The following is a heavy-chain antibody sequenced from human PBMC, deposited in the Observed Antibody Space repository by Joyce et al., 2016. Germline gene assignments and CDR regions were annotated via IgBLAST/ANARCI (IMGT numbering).Heavy chain of an antibody. V-gene: IGHV4-61*01. D-gene: IGHD3-10*01. CDR2: IYNSETT. CDR1: GDSVSGTSYY. CDR3: ATSLPSRVGGFQFFGMDV. J-gene: IGHJ6*02. Sequence: HLQESGPGLVKPSETLSLTCTISGDSVSGTSYYWSWIRQSPGKGLEGLGFIYNSETTHYDPSLGGRLSISVGAAKKQFSLRLTSVTSADTAVYYCATSLPSRVGGFQFFGMDVWGQGTTVIVS.